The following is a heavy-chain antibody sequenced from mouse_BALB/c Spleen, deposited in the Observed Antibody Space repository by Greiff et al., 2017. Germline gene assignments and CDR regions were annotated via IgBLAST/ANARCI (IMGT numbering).Heavy chain of an antibody. D-gene: IGHD1-1*01. Sequence: QVTLKESGPGILQPSQTLSLTCSFSGFSLSTSGMGVSWIRQPSGKGLEWLAHIYWDDDKRYNPSLKSRLTISKDTSSNQVFLKITSVDTADTATYYCARRDYYGSSDWYFDVWGAGTTVTVSS. J-gene: IGHJ1*01. CDR3: ARRDYYGSSDWYFDV. CDR1: GFSLSTSGMG. V-gene: IGHV8-12*01. CDR2: IYWDDDK.